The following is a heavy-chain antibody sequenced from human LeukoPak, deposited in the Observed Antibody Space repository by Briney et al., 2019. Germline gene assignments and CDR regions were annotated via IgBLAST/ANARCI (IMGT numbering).Heavy chain of an antibody. CDR3: ASSLFEP. J-gene: IGHJ5*02. Sequence: GGSLRLSCAASGFTFSSYSMKWVRQAPGKGLEWVSSISTSSNYMYYADSVKGRFTISRDNAKSSLYLQMNSLRAEDTAVYYCASSLFEPWGQGTLVIVSS. V-gene: IGHV3-21*01. CDR1: GFTFSSYS. CDR2: ISTSSNYM.